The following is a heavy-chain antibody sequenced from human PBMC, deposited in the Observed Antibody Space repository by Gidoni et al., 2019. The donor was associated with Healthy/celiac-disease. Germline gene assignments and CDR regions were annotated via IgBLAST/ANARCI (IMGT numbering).Heavy chain of an antibody. CDR1: GFTFDDYG. J-gene: IGHJ6*02. CDR2: INWNGGST. D-gene: IGHD1-26*01. CDR3: ARDILPHSYSYYYGMDV. V-gene: IGHV3-20*01. Sequence: EVQLVESGGGVVRPGGSLRLSCAASGFTFDDYGMSWVRQAPGKGLEWVSGINWNGGSTGYADSVKGRFTISRDNAKNSLYLQMNSLRAEDTALYHCARDILPHSYSYYYGMDVWGQGTTVTVSS.